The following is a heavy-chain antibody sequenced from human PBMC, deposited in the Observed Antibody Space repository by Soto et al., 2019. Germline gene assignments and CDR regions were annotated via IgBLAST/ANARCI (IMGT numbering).Heavy chain of an antibody. D-gene: IGHD3-22*01. J-gene: IGHJ4*02. CDR2: IKQDGSEK. Sequence: GSLRLSCAASGFTFSSYWMSWVRQAPGKGLEWVANIKQDGSEKYYVDSVKGRFTISRDNAKKSLYLQMSSLRAEDTAVYYCARDTGDSSGYSFDYWGQGTLVTVSS. CDR3: ARDTGDSSGYSFDY. CDR1: GFTFSSYW. V-gene: IGHV3-7*05.